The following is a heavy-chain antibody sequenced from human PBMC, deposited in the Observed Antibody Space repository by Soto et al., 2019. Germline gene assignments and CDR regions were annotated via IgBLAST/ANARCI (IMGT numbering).Heavy chain of an antibody. CDR3: AREAWGYYGLDV. V-gene: IGHV3-74*01. J-gene: IGHJ6*02. D-gene: IGHD3-16*01. Sequence: PGGSLRLSCAASGCTFNIYAMHWVRQATGKGLVWVSRINSDGSSTNYADSVKGRFTISRDNAKNTLYMQMNSLRAEDTAVYYCAREAWGYYGLDVWGQGTTVTVSS. CDR2: INSDGSST. CDR1: GCTFNIYA.